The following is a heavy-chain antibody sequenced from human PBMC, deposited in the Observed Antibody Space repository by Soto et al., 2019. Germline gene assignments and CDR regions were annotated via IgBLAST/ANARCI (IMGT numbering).Heavy chain of an antibody. CDR2: ISYDGSNK. J-gene: IGHJ6*01. Sequence: VGSLRLSCAASGFTFSSYGMHCVRHSPGKWLEWVAVISYDGSNKYYADSVKGRFTISRDNSKNKLYLQMNSLRAEDTAVYYCAKDRGSYSSSSRSYYGMEVWGQGTMVNVSS. CDR1: GFTFSSYG. V-gene: IGHV3-30*18. CDR3: AKDRGSYSSSSRSYYGMEV. D-gene: IGHD6-6*01.